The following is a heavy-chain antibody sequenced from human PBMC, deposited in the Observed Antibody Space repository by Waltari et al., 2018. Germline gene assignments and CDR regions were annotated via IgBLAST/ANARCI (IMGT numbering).Heavy chain of an antibody. J-gene: IGHJ5*02. D-gene: IGHD2-15*01. V-gene: IGHV4-30-4*08. Sequence: QVQLQESGPGLVKPSQTLSLTCTVSGGSISSGDSYWSWIRQPPGKGLEWIGYIYYSGSTYYNPSLKSRVTISVDTSKNQFSLKLSSVTAADTAVYYCAREDCSGGSCYRGWFDPWGQGTLVTVSS. CDR3: AREDCSGGSCYRGWFDP. CDR1: GGSISSGDSY. CDR2: IYYSGST.